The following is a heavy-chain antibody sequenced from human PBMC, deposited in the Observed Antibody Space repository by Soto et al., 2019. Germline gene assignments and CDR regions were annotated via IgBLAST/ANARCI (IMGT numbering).Heavy chain of an antibody. CDR1: GYSFTSYW. CDR2: IYPGDSDT. Sequence: GESLKISCTGSGYSFTSYWIGWVRQMPGKGLEWMGIIYPGDSDTRYSPSFQGQVTISADKSISTAYLQWNSLEASDTAFYFCARSPRSSPYFDYWGQGALVTVS. J-gene: IGHJ4*02. V-gene: IGHV5-51*01. CDR3: ARSPRSSPYFDY. D-gene: IGHD6-13*01.